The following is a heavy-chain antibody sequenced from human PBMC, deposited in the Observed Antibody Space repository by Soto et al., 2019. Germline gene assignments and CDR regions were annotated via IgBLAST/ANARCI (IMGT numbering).Heavy chain of an antibody. D-gene: IGHD6-19*01. J-gene: IGHJ4*02. Sequence: GGSLRLSCTTSGFTFVDYAISCFRQAPGKGLDWVGFIRSNFYGGTSEYAASVKGRFTMSRDDSKSIAYLQMDSLKTEDTAFYYCTQSVTGTKSPFWGPGALVTVSS. V-gene: IGHV3-49*03. CDR2: IRSNFYGGTS. CDR1: GFTFVDYA. CDR3: TQSVTGTKSPF.